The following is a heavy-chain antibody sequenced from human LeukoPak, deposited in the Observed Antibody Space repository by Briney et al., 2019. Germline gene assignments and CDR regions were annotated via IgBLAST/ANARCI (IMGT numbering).Heavy chain of an antibody. J-gene: IGHJ4*02. CDR3: ARRNYDDSSGYSDY. CDR2: TYPGDSDT. V-gene: IGHV5-51*04. CDR1: GSSFTTYW. Sequence: GESLKISCKRSGSSFTTYWIGWVCQMPGKGLKWMGITYPGDSDTRYSPCFQGQVTIPANKPISTANLQWTSLKASDTAIYYCARRNYDDSSGYSDYWGQGPLVTVSS. D-gene: IGHD3-22*01.